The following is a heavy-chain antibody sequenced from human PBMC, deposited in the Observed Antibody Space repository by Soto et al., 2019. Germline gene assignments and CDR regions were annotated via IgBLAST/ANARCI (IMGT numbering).Heavy chain of an antibody. CDR2: INPNSGGT. CDR3: ARGRPPKAKVGSSGWYGDYYYYYGMDL. D-gene: IGHD6-19*01. Sequence: GASVKVSCKASGYTFTGYYMHWVRQAPGRGLEWMGWINPNSGGTNYAQKFQGWVTMTRDTSISTAYMELSSLRSDDTAVYYCARGRPPKAKVGSSGWYGDYYYYYGMDLWGQGTTVTGSS. V-gene: IGHV1-2*04. CDR1: GYTFTGYY. J-gene: IGHJ6*02.